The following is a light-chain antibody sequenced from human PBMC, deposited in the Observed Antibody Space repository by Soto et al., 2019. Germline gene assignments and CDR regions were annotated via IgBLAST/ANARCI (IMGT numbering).Light chain of an antibody. J-gene: IGKJ1*01. Sequence: DIPMTESPSTLSASVGDTVTITCRASQSISSWLAWYQQKPGKAPKLLIYDDSSLESGVPSRLSGSGSGTELNLTITRLQPDDFATYYCQKYNSYPWTFGQGTKVDIK. CDR3: QKYNSYPWT. V-gene: IGKV1-5*01. CDR1: QSISSW. CDR2: DDS.